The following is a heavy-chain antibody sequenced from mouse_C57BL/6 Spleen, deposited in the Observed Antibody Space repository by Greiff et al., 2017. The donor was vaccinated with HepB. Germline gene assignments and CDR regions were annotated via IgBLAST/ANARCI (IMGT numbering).Heavy chain of an antibody. CDR1: GYTFTSYW. CDR2: IDPSDSYT. V-gene: IGHV1-69*01. D-gene: IGHD4-1*02. J-gene: IGHJ4*01. Sequence: VQLQQPGAELVMPGASVKLSCKASGYTFTSYWMHWVKQRPGQGLEWIGEIDPSDSYTNYNQKFKGKSTLTVDKSSSTAYMQLSSLTSEDSAVYYCARSTGTDAMDYWGQGTSVTVSS. CDR3: ARSTGTDAMDY.